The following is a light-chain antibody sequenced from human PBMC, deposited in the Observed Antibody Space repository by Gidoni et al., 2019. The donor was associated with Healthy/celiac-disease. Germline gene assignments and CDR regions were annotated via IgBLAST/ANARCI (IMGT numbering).Light chain of an antibody. Sequence: EIVLTQAPVTLSLSPGERATLSCRASQSVSSSYLACYQQKPGQAPRLLIYGASSRATGIPDRFSGSGSGTDFTLTISRLEPEDFAVYYCQQYGSSPPYTFGQGTKLEIK. CDR2: GAS. CDR3: QQYGSSPPYT. V-gene: IGKV3-20*01. J-gene: IGKJ2*01. CDR1: QSVSSSY.